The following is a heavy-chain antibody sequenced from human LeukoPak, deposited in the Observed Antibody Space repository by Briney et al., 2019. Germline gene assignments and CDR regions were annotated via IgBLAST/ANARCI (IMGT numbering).Heavy chain of an antibody. CDR1: GASISSDY. Sequence: SETLSLACTVSGASISSDYWTWIRQPPGMGLEWIGYIYYSGTTNYNPSLKSRVTMSVDTSRNQFSLELPSVTAADSAVYYCARYLRQPGTFYLDHWGQGTLVTVSS. J-gene: IGHJ4*02. V-gene: IGHV4-59*13. D-gene: IGHD3-16*01. CDR3: ARYLRQPGTFYLDH. CDR2: IYYSGTT.